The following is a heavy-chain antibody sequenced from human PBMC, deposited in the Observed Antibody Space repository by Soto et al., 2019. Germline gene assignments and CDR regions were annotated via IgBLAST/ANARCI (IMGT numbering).Heavy chain of an antibody. Sequence: QVQLVQSGAEVKKPGSSVKVSCKASGGTFSSYTISWVRQAPGQGLEWMGRIIPILGIANYAQKFQGRVTITTDKSTSTAYMELSRLRSEDTAVYYCARDPDYGDAEAGWFDPWGQGTLVTVSS. J-gene: IGHJ5*02. V-gene: IGHV1-69*08. CDR2: IIPILGIA. D-gene: IGHD4-17*01. CDR3: ARDPDYGDAEAGWFDP. CDR1: GGTFSSYT.